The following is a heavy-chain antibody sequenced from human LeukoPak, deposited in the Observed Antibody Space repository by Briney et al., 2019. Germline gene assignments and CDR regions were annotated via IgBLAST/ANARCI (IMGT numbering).Heavy chain of an antibody. D-gene: IGHD3-3*01. CDR2: ISVSGYST. CDR3: AKIFGVVMLTEFDY. Sequence: HPGGSLRLSCAASGFTFSTSAMGWVRQAPGKGLEWVSGISVSGYSTYYAESVKGRFTISRDNSKNTLYLQMNSLRAEDTAVYYCAKIFGVVMLTEFDYWSQGTVVTVSS. CDR1: GFTFSTSA. J-gene: IGHJ4*02. V-gene: IGHV3-23*01.